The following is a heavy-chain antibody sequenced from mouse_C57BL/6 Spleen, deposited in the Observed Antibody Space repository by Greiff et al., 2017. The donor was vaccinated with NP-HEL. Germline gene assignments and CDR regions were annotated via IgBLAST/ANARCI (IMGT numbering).Heavy chain of an antibody. J-gene: IGHJ2*01. CDR1: GYSITSGYY. CDR2: ISYDGSN. V-gene: IGHV3-6*01. CDR3: ARVDYYGSSPYY. D-gene: IGHD1-1*01. Sequence: ESGPGLVKPSQSLSLTCSVTGYSITSGYYWNWIRQFPGNKLEWMGYISYDGSNNYNPSLKNRISITRDTSKNQFFLKLNSVTTEDTATYCGARVDYYGSSPYYWGQGTTVTVSS.